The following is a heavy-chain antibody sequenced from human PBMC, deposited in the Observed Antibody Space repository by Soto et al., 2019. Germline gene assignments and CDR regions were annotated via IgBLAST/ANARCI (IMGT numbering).Heavy chain of an antibody. D-gene: IGHD5-12*01. CDR1: GGSFSGYY. CDR3: ARMGIVATIWTRRYYYYYGMDV. CDR2: INHSGST. Sequence: SETLSLTCAVYGGSFSGYYWSWIRQPPGKGLEWIGEINHSGSTNYNPSLKSRVTISVDTSKNQFSLKLSSVTAADTAVYYCARMGIVATIWTRRYYYYYGMDVLGQSTTVTVSS. V-gene: IGHV4-34*01. J-gene: IGHJ6*02.